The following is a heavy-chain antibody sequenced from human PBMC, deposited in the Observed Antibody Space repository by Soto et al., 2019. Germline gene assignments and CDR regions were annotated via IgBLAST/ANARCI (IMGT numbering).Heavy chain of an antibody. Sequence: QVQLVQSGAEVKKPGASVKVSCKASGNIFTDYYMHWVRQAPGQGLEWLGWINPKGGRTHFAQKFQGRVTMTWDTSISTGYMHLSSLTSDDTALYFCGRGRAPGLSGDYWGQGTQVTVSS. CDR3: GRGRAPGLSGDY. D-gene: IGHD6-19*01. CDR1: GNIFTDYY. V-gene: IGHV1-2*02. CDR2: INPKGGRT. J-gene: IGHJ4*02.